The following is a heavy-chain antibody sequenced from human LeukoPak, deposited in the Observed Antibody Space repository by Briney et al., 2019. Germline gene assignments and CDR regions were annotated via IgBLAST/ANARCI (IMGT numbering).Heavy chain of an antibody. V-gene: IGHV1-69*13. CDR3: ARQFDP. CDR1: GYTFTSYG. Sequence: SVKVSCKASGYTFTSYGISWVRQAPGQGREWVGGIIPIFGTASYAQKSQGRVTITANESTSTAYMEPSRRRSEDTAVYSCARQFDPWGQGTLVTVSS. J-gene: IGHJ5*02. CDR2: IIPIFGTA.